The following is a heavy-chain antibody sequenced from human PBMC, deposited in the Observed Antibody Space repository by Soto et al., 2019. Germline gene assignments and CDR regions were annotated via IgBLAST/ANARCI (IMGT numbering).Heavy chain of an antibody. J-gene: IGHJ4*02. CDR1: GYTFTSYA. V-gene: IGHV1-3*01. CDR2: INAGNGNT. D-gene: IGHD6-13*01. CDR3: ARAVGIAAAGTAF. Sequence: ASVKVSCKASGYTFTSYAMHWVRQAPGQRLEWMGWINAGNGNTKYSQKFQGRVTITRDTSASTAYMELSSLRSEDTAVYYCARAVGIAAAGTAFRGQGTLVTVSS.